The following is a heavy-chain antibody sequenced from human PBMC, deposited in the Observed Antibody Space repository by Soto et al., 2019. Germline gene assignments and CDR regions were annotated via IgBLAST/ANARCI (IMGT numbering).Heavy chain of an antibody. CDR2: ISGDGVTT. D-gene: IGHD3-9*01. Sequence: EVQLVESGGDLVQRGGSLRLSCAASGFPFSSYWIPWVRHTPGKGLDWVARISGDGVTTYYADSVTGRFTVSRDNAKNTLSLQISGLRAEDTAVYYCAREYYGLLTGYYTDYWGQGTLVSVSS. CDR3: AREYYGLLTGYYTDY. J-gene: IGHJ4*02. CDR1: GFPFSSYW. V-gene: IGHV3-74*01.